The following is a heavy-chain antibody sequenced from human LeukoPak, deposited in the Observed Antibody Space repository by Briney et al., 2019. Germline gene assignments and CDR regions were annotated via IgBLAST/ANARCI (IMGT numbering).Heavy chain of an antibody. Sequence: PGGSLRLSCAASGFTFSSYGMHWVRQAPGKGLEWVAVISYDGSNKYYADSVKGRFTISRDNSKNTLYLQMNSLRAEDTAVYYCAKDQYYYYDSSGIDYWGQGTLVTVSS. CDR1: GFTFSSYG. V-gene: IGHV3-30*18. CDR3: AKDQYYYYDSSGIDY. J-gene: IGHJ4*02. D-gene: IGHD3-22*01. CDR2: ISYDGSNK.